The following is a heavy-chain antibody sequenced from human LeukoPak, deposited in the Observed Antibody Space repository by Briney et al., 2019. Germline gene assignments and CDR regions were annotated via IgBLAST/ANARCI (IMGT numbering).Heavy chain of an antibody. J-gene: IGHJ5*02. CDR1: RGTFSSYA. Sequence: SVKVSCKASRGTFSSYAISWVRQAPGQGLEWMGGSIPIFGTANYAQKFQGRVTITADESTSRAYMELSSLRSEDTAVYYCASAIVLMVYAAFDPWGQGTLVTVSS. D-gene: IGHD2-8*01. V-gene: IGHV1-69*01. CDR3: ASAIVLMVYAAFDP. CDR2: SIPIFGTA.